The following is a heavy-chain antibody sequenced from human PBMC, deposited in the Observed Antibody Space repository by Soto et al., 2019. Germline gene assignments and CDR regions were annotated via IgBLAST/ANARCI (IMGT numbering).Heavy chain of an antibody. V-gene: IGHV3-7*04. Sequence: GGSLRLSCAASGFTFSSYWMSWVRQAPGKGLEWVANIKQDGSEKYYVDSVKGRLTIYRDNVKNSLYLQMNSLRAEDTALYYCARERYCSGGSCYALFDYWGQGTLVTVSS. D-gene: IGHD2-15*01. CDR3: ARERYCSGGSCYALFDY. CDR2: IKQDGSEK. CDR1: GFTFSSYW. J-gene: IGHJ4*02.